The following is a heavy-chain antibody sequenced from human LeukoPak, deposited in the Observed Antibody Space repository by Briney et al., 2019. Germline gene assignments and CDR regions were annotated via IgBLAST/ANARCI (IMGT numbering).Heavy chain of an antibody. Sequence: GGSLRLSCAASGFTFSNAWMSWVRQAPGKGLEWVGRIKSKTDGGTTDYAAPVKGRFTISRDDSKNTLYLQMSGLRAEDTAVYYCAKGTGDMGYYFDYWGQGTLVTVSS. CDR2: IKSKTDGGTT. CDR1: GFTFSNAW. CDR3: AKGTGDMGYYFDY. J-gene: IGHJ4*02. D-gene: IGHD7-27*01. V-gene: IGHV3-15*01.